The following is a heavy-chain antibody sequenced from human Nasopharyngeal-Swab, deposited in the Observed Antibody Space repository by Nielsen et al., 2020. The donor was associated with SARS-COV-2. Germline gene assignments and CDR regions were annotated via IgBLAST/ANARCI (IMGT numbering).Heavy chain of an antibody. CDR1: GGSISGGGYY. D-gene: IGHD6-13*01. Sequence: SETLSLTCTVSGGSISGGGYYWSWIRQHPGKGREWIGYIYYSGITYYNPSLKSRLIISIDTSKNQFSLNLTSVTPADTAVYYCARDKVASSGTLHWFDSWGQGTRVTVPS. J-gene: IGHJ5*01. CDR3: ARDKVASSGTLHWFDS. V-gene: IGHV4-31*03. CDR2: IYYSGIT.